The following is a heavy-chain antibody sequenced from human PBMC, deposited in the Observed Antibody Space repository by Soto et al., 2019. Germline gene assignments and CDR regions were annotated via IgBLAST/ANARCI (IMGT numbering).Heavy chain of an antibody. Sequence: EVQLLESGGGLVQPGGSLRLSCAASGFTFSSYAMSWVRQAPGKGLEWVSAISGSGGSTYYADSVKGRFTISRDNSKNTLYLQMNSLRAEDTAVYYCAKAGELLWFGELLPTPLYYIDYWGQGTLVTVSS. CDR1: GFTFSSYA. V-gene: IGHV3-23*01. CDR2: ISGSGGST. J-gene: IGHJ4*02. D-gene: IGHD3-10*01. CDR3: AKAGELLWFGELLPTPLYYIDY.